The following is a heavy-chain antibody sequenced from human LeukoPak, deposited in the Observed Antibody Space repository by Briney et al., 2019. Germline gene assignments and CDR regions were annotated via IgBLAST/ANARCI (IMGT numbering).Heavy chain of an antibody. CDR3: AKGASYYYDSSGYYGAFDI. D-gene: IGHD3-22*01. CDR2: ISGSGGST. CDR1: GFTFSSYA. V-gene: IGHV3-23*01. Sequence: GGSLRLSCAASGFTFSSYAMSWVRQAPGKGLEWVSAISGSGGSTYYADSVKGRFTISGDNSKNTLYLQMNSLRAEDTAVYYCAKGASYYYDSSGYYGAFDIWGQGTMVTVSS. J-gene: IGHJ3*02.